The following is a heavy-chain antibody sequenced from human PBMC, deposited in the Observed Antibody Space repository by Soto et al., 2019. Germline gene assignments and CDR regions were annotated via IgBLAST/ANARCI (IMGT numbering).Heavy chain of an antibody. V-gene: IGHV3-33*01. CDR1: GFTFSSYG. D-gene: IGHD3-22*01. CDR3: ARDWDYYDSSGYPDAFDI. Sequence: GGSLRLSCAASGFTFSSYGMHWVRQAPGKGLEWVAVIWYDGSNKYYADSVKGRFTISRDNSKNTLYLQMNSLRAEDTAVYYCARDWDYYDSSGYPDAFDIWGQGTMVTVSS. CDR2: IWYDGSNK. J-gene: IGHJ3*02.